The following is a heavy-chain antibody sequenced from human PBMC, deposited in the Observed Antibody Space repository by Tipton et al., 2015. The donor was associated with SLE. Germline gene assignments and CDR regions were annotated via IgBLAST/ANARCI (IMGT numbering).Heavy chain of an antibody. V-gene: IGHV4-59*01. CDR1: GGSISSYY. D-gene: IGHD3-10*01. Sequence: TLSLTCTVSGGSISSYYWSWIRQPPGKGLEWIGYIYYSGSTNYNPSLESRVTISVDTSKNQFSLKLSSVTAADTAVYYCARTEQGTGSYYRLVFEIWGQGTLVTVSS. CDR2: IYYSGST. J-gene: IGHJ4*02. CDR3: ARTEQGTGSYYRLVFEI.